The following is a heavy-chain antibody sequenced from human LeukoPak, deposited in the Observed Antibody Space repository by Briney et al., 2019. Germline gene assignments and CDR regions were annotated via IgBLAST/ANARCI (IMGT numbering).Heavy chain of an antibody. V-gene: IGHV1-18*01. CDR3: ARQVSYDSSGYYSTFDY. J-gene: IGHJ4*02. Sequence: GASVKVSCKASGYTFTSYGISWVRQAPGQGLEWMGWISAYNGNTNYAQKLQGRVTMTTDTSTSTAYMELRSLRSDDTAVYYCARQVSYDSSGYYSTFDYWGQGTLVTVSS. D-gene: IGHD3-22*01. CDR2: ISAYNGNT. CDR1: GYTFTSYG.